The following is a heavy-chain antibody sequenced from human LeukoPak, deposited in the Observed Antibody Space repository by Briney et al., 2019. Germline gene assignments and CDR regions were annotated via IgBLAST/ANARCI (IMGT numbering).Heavy chain of an antibody. V-gene: IGHV4-30-4*08. CDR2: IYYSGST. D-gene: IGHD3-10*01. Sequence: SQTLSLTCTVSGGSISSGDYYWSWIRQPPGKGLEWIGYIYYSGSTYYNPSLKSRVTISVDTSKNQFSLKLSSVTAADTAVYYCSSIDHQWFGEFKDDYWGQGTLVTVSS. CDR3: SSIDHQWFGEFKDDY. CDR1: GGSISSGDYY. J-gene: IGHJ4*02.